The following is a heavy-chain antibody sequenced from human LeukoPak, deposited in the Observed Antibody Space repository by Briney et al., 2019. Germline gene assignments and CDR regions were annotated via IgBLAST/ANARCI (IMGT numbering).Heavy chain of an antibody. D-gene: IGHD3-10*01. V-gene: IGHV1-69*06. CDR3: ARTYYYGSGSYNFYY. CDR1: GGTFSSYA. J-gene: IGHJ4*02. CDR2: IIPIFGTA. Sequence: SVKVSCKASGGTFSSYAISWVRQAPGQGLEWMGGIIPIFGTANYAQKFQGRVTITADKSTSTAYMELSSLRSEDTAVYYCARTYYYGSGSYNFYYWGQGTLVTVSS.